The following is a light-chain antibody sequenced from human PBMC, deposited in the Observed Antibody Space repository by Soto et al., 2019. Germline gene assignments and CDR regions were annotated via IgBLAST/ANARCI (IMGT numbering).Light chain of an antibody. CDR2: GAS. CDR1: QSVSSSY. Sequence: EIVLTQSPGTLSLSPGERATLSCRASQSVSSSYLAWYQQKPGQAPRLLIDGASSRATGIPDRFRSSGSGTDFTLTIRGMMPEDFAVYYFQRYGSPPITFGGRHKVEI. V-gene: IGKV3-20*01. CDR3: QRYGSPPIT. J-gene: IGKJ4*01.